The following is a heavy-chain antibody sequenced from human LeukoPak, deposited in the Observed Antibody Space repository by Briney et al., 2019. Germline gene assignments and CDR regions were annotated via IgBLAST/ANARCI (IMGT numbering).Heavy chain of an antibody. V-gene: IGHV3-21*01. CDR1: GFTFSIYS. Sequence: PGGSLTLSCAPSGFTFSIYSMNWVRHAPEKGLEWVSSISSSSNQIYYADSVKGQFIIPRDNAKNSLYLQMNSLRAEDTAVYYCARDFSSSPYYYYYYMDVWGKGTTVTVSS. J-gene: IGHJ6*03. CDR3: ARDFSSSPYYYYYYMDV. D-gene: IGHD6-6*01. CDR2: ISSSSNQI.